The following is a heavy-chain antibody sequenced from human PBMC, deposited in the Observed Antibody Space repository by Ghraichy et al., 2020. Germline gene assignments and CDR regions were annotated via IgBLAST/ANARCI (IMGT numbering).Heavy chain of an antibody. CDR1: GFAVSTNY. D-gene: IGHD1-14*01. CDR2: IYSGCAT. V-gene: IGHV3-53*01. Sequence: GGSLRLSCAASGFAVSTNYMSWVRQAPGKGLEWVSVIYSGCATYYADSVKGRFTISRDTSKNKLFLQMNSLRAEDTAVYYCARETMKFSSQNYYRSGIDLRCQETTVTVSS. J-gene: IGHJ6*02. CDR3: ARETMKFSSQNYYRSGIDL.